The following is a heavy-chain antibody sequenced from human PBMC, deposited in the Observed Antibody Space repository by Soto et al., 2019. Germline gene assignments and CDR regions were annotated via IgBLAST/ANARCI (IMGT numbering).Heavy chain of an antibody. J-gene: IGHJ4*02. CDR3: ASYSNYWNVGPYYFDY. V-gene: IGHV3-23*01. D-gene: IGHD4-4*01. Sequence: GGSLRLSCAASGFTFSSYAMSWVRQAPGKGLEWVSAISGSGGSTYYADSVKGRFTISRDNSKNTLYLQMNSLRAEDTAVYYCASYSNYWNVGPYYFDYWGQGTLVTVPS. CDR2: ISGSGGST. CDR1: GFTFSSYA.